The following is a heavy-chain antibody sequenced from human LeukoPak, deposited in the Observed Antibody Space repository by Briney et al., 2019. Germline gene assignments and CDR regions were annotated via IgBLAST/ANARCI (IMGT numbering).Heavy chain of an antibody. CDR2: IYYSGST. Sequence: SETLSLTCTVSGGSISSSSYYWGWIRQPPGKGLEWIGSIYYSGSTYYNPSPKSRVTISVDTSKNQFSLKLSSVTAADTAVYYCARHCSSTSCSSHFDYWGQGTLATVSS. CDR3: ARHCSSTSCSSHFDY. D-gene: IGHD2-2*01. J-gene: IGHJ4*02. CDR1: GGSISSSSYY. V-gene: IGHV4-39*01.